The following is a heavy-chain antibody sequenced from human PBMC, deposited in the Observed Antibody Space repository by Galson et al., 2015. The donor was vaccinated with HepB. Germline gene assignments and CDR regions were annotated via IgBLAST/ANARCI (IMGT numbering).Heavy chain of an antibody. CDR1: GFTFSTYG. D-gene: IGHD2-21*02. Sequence: SLRLSCAASGFTFSTYGMHWVRQAPGKGLEWVAVTSYDGGKKYYADSVKGRFTISRDNSKNTLYLQMNSPRPEDTAVYYCAKDEVAYCGGDCYEWGPNLFDPWGQGTLVTVSS. V-gene: IGHV3-30*18. CDR3: AKDEVAYCGGDCYEWGPNLFDP. J-gene: IGHJ5*02. CDR2: TSYDGGKK.